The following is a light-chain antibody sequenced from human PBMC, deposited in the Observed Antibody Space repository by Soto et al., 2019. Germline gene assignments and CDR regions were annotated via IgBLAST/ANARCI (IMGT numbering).Light chain of an antibody. V-gene: IGLV2-14*03. CDR3: SSYTTRNTEV. CDR1: SSDVGAFNY. Sequence: QSVLTQPASVSGSPGQSISISCIGTSSDVGAFNYVSWYQHHPGKAPQLIFYDVTSRPSGVSNRFSASKSGNTASLTISGLQAEDEADYYCSSYTTRNTEVFGTGTKVTVL. J-gene: IGLJ1*01. CDR2: DVT.